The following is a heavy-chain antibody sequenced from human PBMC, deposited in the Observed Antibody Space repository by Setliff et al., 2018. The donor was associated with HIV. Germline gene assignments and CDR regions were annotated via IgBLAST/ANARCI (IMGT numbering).Heavy chain of an antibody. D-gene: IGHD4-17*01. CDR3: AKGAGFYGDYTFDY. J-gene: IGHJ4*02. Sequence: PSETLSLTCTVSGASITSHYWSWIRQSPGRELEWIGYIYSTGSTNYNPSLQSRVSISMDASKNKFSLKVTSATSADTAVYYCAKGAGFYGDYTFDYWGQGNLVTVS. CDR1: GASITSHY. V-gene: IGHV4-59*11. CDR2: IYSTGST.